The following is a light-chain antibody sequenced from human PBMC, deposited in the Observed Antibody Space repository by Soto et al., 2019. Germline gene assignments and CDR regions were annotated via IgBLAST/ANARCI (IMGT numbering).Light chain of an antibody. CDR3: QQYNNWPRT. V-gene: IGKV3D-20*02. J-gene: IGKJ1*01. CDR2: DAS. Sequence: VLTQSPCTVSLTQGERATLSCRASQTVRNNYLAWYQQKPVQAPRLLIYDASSRATGIPDRFSGGGSGTEFTLTINSRQSEDFAVYYCQQYNNWPRTFGQGTMVDI. CDR1: QTVRNNY.